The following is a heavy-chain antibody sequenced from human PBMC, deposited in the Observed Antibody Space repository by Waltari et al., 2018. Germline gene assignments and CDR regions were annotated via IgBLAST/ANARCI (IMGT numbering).Heavy chain of an antibody. CDR3: ARGIVVAGLLWDY. V-gene: IGHV3-66*01. J-gene: IGHJ4*02. D-gene: IGHD6-19*01. CDR1: GFSVSNTF. Sequence: EFQLVASGGGMVQPGGSMRLSCAASGFSVSNTFMTWVRRAPGKGLEWVSLIYSGGNTYYADSVKGRFIISRDNSKNTLYLKMDNVRVEDTGIYYCARGIVVAGLLWDYWGQGALVTVSS. CDR2: IYSGGNT.